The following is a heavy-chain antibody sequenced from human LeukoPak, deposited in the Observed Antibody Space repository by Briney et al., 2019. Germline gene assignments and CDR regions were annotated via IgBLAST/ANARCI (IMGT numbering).Heavy chain of an antibody. CDR2: IKGDERDK. CDR3: ARGHEESVYRPSDY. D-gene: IGHD3-3*01. V-gene: IGHV3-7*01. Sequence: GSLRLSCLGTGFTFSNYWINWVRQAPGKGLEWVARIKGDERDKKFVDSVKGRFTISRDNPQNSLYLQINRLRVKDRAVYYCARGHEESVYRPSDYWGEGTLVTVSS. CDR1: GFTFSNYW. J-gene: IGHJ4*02.